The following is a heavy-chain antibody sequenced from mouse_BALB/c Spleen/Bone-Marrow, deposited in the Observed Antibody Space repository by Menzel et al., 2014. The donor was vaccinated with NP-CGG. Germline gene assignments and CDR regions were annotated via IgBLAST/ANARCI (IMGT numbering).Heavy chain of an antibody. D-gene: IGHD1-1*01. CDR3: AREGGYYYGSRVAWFAY. CDR1: GFSLTSYG. J-gene: IGHJ3*01. CDR2: IWAGGST. V-gene: IGHV2-9*02. Sequence: VQLVESGPGLVSPSQSLSITCTVSGFSLTSYGVHWVRQPPGKGLEWLGVIWAGGSTNYNSALMSRLSISKDNSKSQVFLKMNSLQTDDTAMCYCAREGGYYYGSRVAWFAYWGQGTLVTVSA.